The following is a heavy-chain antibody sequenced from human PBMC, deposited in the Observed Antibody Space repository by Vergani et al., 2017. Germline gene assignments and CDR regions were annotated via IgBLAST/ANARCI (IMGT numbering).Heavy chain of an antibody. CDR1: GYTFFNYG. D-gene: IGHD3-10*01. CDR3: ARDGTYYYGSGSFYLFDY. CDR2: IRADTGDT. J-gene: IGHJ4*02. Sequence: QVQLVQSGPEVKRPGASVKVSCKTSGYTFFNYGVNWIRRAPGQGFECLGWIRADTGDTKYSESLQDRVTLTTDSSTNTAYMELRSLKSDDTAVYYCARDGTYYYGSGSFYLFDYWGQGTLVTVSS. V-gene: IGHV1-18*04.